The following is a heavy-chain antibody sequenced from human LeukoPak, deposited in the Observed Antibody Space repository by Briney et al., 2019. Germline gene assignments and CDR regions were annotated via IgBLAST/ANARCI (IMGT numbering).Heavy chain of an antibody. CDR2: INPNSGGT. J-gene: IGHJ5*02. CDR1: GYTYTGYY. Sequence: ASEKVSCKASGYTYTGYYMHWVRQATGQGLEWMGWINPNSGGTNYAQKFQGWVTMTRDTSISTAYMELSRLRSDDTAVYYCAASSYGDYEKWFDPWGQGTLVTVSS. D-gene: IGHD4-17*01. CDR3: AASSYGDYEKWFDP. V-gene: IGHV1-2*04.